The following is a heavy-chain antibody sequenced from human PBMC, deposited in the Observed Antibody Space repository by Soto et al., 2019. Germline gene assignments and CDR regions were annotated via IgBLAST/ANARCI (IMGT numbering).Heavy chain of an antibody. J-gene: IGHJ6*02. V-gene: IGHV4-30-4*01. CDR1: GGSISSGDYY. Sequence: SETLSLTCTVSGGSISSGDYYWSWIRQPPGKGLEWIGYIYYSGSTYYNPSLKSRVTISVDTSKNQFSLKLSSVTAADTAVYYCARDWVVRGVMKPTPSHYYGMDVWGQGTTVTVSS. CDR2: IYYSGST. D-gene: IGHD3-10*01. CDR3: ARDWVVRGVMKPTPSHYYGMDV.